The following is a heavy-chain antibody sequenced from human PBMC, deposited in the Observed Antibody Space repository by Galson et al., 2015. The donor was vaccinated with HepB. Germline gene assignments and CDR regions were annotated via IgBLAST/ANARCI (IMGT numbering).Heavy chain of an antibody. Sequence: SLRLSCAASGFTFSSYSMNWVRQAPGKGLEWVSSISSSSTYIYYADSVKGRFTISRDNAKNSLYLQMNSLRAEDTALYYCAREGSSIFGVDYWGQGTLVTVSS. CDR3: AREGSSIFGVDY. J-gene: IGHJ4*02. D-gene: IGHD3-3*01. CDR2: ISSSSTYI. V-gene: IGHV3-21*01. CDR1: GFTFSSYS.